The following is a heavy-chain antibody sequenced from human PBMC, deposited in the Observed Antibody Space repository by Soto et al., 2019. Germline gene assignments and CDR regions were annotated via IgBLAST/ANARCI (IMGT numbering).Heavy chain of an antibody. V-gene: IGHV4-38-2*02. CDR1: DYSISRGDY. J-gene: IGHJ5*02. Sequence: KTSETLSLTCTVSDYSISRGDYWAWMRQPPGKGLEWIGYIYHTGSTYYGPSLRGRVTISIDTSKNQFSLTLPSVTAADTAVYYCARGTTRRDWFDPWGQGTLVTVS. CDR2: IYHTGST. CDR3: ARGTTRRDWFDP.